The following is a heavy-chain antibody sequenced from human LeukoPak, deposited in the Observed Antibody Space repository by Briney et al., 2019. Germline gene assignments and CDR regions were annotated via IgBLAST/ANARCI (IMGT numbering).Heavy chain of an antibody. J-gene: IGHJ5*02. D-gene: IGHD4-17*01. V-gene: IGHV1-2*02. Sequence: ASVKVSCKASGYTFTGYYMHWVRQAPGQGLEWMGWINPNSGGTNYAQKFQGRVTMTRDTSISTAYMELSRLRSDDTAVYYCARGHDYGDYGGWFDPWGQGTLVTVSS. CDR1: GYTFTGYY. CDR3: ARGHDYGDYGGWFDP. CDR2: INPNSGGT.